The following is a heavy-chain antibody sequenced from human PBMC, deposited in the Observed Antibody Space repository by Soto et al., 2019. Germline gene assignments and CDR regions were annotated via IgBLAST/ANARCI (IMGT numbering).Heavy chain of an antibody. CDR1: GGSISSSSYF. CDR3: ARHRSDFWFDP. Sequence: QLQLQESGPGLVKPSETLSLTCTVSGGSISSSSYFWGWIRQPPGKGLEWIGSIYYSGSTYYNPSLKSRVTVSVDTSKNQFCLKLNSVTAADTAVYYCARHRSDFWFDPWGQGTLVTVSS. J-gene: IGHJ5*02. D-gene: IGHD2-15*01. V-gene: IGHV4-39*01. CDR2: IYYSGST.